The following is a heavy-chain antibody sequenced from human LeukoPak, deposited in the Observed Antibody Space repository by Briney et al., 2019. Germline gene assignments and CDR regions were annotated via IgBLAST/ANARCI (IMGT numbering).Heavy chain of an antibody. CDR3: AKDPRPRSFDSTGYTDF. D-gene: IGHD3-22*01. CDR2: IQLDDSRE. J-gene: IGHJ4*02. CDR1: GFTFSSYG. Sequence: GGSLRLSCAASGFTFSSYGMHWVRQAPGKSLEWVSFIQLDDSREYYAESVKGRFTISRDNSKNTVYLQMNSLRGEDTAVYYCAKDPRPRSFDSTGYTDFWGQGTLFTVSS. V-gene: IGHV3-30*02.